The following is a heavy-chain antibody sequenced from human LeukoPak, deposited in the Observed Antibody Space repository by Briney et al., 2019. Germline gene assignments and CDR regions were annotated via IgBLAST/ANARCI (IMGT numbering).Heavy chain of an antibody. CDR1: GGTFSSEA. V-gene: IGHV1-2*04. CDR2: INPNSGGT. J-gene: IGHJ5*02. CDR3: ARGIAAAGTRYNWFDP. D-gene: IGHD6-13*01. Sequence: ASVKVSCKASGGTFSSEAFIWVRQAPGQGLEWMGWINPNSGGTNYAQKFQGWVTMTRDTSISTAYMELSRLRSDDTAVYYCARGIAAAGTRYNWFDPWGQGTLVTVSS.